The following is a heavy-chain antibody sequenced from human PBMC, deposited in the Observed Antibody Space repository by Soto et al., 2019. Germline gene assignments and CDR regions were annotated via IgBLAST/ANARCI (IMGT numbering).Heavy chain of an antibody. CDR3: ARIPRYSFPTSDPLDN. Sequence: QVQLVQSGTDVKKPGSSVTVSCKASGGTFNTYTFSWVRQAPGQGLGWMGSIIPIFGTTHYAQSFQGRLSITADQSSTTTYMELRSLTSHDTALYYCARIPRYSFPTSDPLDNWGQGTLVTVSS. CDR2: IIPIFGTT. CDR1: GGTFNTYT. J-gene: IGHJ1*01. D-gene: IGHD1-26*01. V-gene: IGHV1-69*01.